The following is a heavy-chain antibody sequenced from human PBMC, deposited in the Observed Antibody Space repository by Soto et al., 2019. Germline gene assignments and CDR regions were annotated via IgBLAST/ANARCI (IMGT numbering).Heavy chain of an antibody. CDR1: GTSVRHFY. V-gene: IGHV4-4*07. D-gene: IGHD6-13*01. Sequence: PSETLSLTCKVSGTSVRHFYWSWIRQSAGKGLEWIGRIYSTGTTNFNPSLKSRLTMSMDMSKNQVFLNLASVTAADTAVYYCVRDRADFSSTYYHYFSVWGRGTLVTVSS. J-gene: IGHJ2*01. CDR2: IYSTGTT. CDR3: VRDRADFSSTYYHYFSV.